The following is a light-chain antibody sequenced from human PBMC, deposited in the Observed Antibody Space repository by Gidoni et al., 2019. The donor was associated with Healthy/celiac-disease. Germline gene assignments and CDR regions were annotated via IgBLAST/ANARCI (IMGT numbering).Light chain of an antibody. CDR2: GAS. V-gene: IGKV3-15*01. CDR1: QSVSIN. Sequence: EIVMTQSPATLSVSPGERATLSCRAIQSVSINLALYQQTPGQAPRLLIYGASTRATGIPARFSGSGSGTEFTLTISSLQSEAFAVYYCQQYNNWTWTFGQGTKVEIK. J-gene: IGKJ1*01. CDR3: QQYNNWTWT.